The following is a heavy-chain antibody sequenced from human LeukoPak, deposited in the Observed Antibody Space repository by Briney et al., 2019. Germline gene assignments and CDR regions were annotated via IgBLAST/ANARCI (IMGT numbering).Heavy chain of an antibody. V-gene: IGHV3-49*04. Sequence: PGGSLRLSCTTSGFTFGNYAMSWVRQAPGKGLEWVGLIRSKAYGGTTECAASVKGRFTISRDDSKSIAYLQMNSLKTEDTAVYYCARPRLGATPFDAFDIWGQGTMVTVSS. CDR1: GFTFGNYA. CDR3: ARPRLGATPFDAFDI. CDR2: IRSKAYGGTT. J-gene: IGHJ3*02. D-gene: IGHD1-26*01.